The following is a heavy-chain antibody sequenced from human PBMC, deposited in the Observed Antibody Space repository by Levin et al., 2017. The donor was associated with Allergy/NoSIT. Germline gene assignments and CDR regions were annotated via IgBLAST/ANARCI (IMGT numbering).Heavy chain of an antibody. Sequence: PSETLSLTCTVSDGSISSYYWSWIRQPPGRGLEWIAYIYYSGSTNYNPSLKSRVTISGDTSKNQFSLKLSSVTAADTAIYYCARGFPFDYWGLGTLVTVSS. D-gene: IGHD3-10*01. J-gene: IGHJ4*02. CDR3: ARGFPFDY. CDR2: IYYSGST. CDR1: DGSISSYY. V-gene: IGHV4-59*08.